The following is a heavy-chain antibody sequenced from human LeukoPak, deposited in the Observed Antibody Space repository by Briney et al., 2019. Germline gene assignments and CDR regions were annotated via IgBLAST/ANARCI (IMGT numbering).Heavy chain of an antibody. Sequence: GGSLRLSCEASGFTFSSYSMHWVRQAPGKGLEGVAVISYDGSNKYYADSVKGRFTISRDNSKNTLYLQMNSLRAEDTAVYYCARDGGQWRLGYGAFDIWGQGTMVTVSS. CDR2: ISYDGSNK. CDR1: GFTFSSYS. V-gene: IGHV3-30*01. J-gene: IGHJ3*02. D-gene: IGHD5-18*01. CDR3: ARDGGQWRLGYGAFDI.